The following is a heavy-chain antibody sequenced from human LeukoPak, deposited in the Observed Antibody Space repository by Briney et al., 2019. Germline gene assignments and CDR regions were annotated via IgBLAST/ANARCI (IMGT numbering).Heavy chain of an antibody. D-gene: IGHD1-26*01. CDR1: GGSISSSNYY. J-gene: IGHJ3*02. Sequence: SETLSLTCTVSGGSISSSNYYRGWIRQPPGKGLEWIATLYHSGSTYYNPSLKSRVTISVYTSKNQFSLKLSSVTAADTAVYYCARHIYSGTDGDAFDIWGQGTMVTVSS. CDR3: ARHIYSGTDGDAFDI. CDR2: LYHSGST. V-gene: IGHV4-39*01.